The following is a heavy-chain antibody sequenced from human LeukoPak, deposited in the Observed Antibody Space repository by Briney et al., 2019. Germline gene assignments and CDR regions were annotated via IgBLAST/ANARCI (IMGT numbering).Heavy chain of an antibody. V-gene: IGHV3-43*01. CDR2: ISWDGGST. CDR3: AKSKEDCCGSFDP. CDR1: GFTFDDYT. Sequence: GGSLRLSCAASGFTFDDYTMHWVRQAPGKGLEWVSLISWDGGSTYYADSVKGRFTISRDNSKNTLYLQMNSLRAEDTALYYCAKSKEDCCGSFDPWGQGTLVTVSS. J-gene: IGHJ5*02. D-gene: IGHD2-15*01.